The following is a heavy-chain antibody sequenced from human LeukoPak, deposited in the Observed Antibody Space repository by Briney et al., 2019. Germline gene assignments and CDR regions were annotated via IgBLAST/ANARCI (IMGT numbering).Heavy chain of an antibody. CDR3: ARAWGGVPAAQPLDY. V-gene: IGHV1-2*02. D-gene: IGHD2-2*01. Sequence: GASVKVSCKASGYTFTGYYMHWVRQAPGRGLEWMGWINPNSGGTNYAQKFQGRVTMTRDTSISTAYMELSRLRSDDTAVYYCARAWGGVPAAQPLDYWGQGTLVTVSS. CDR2: INPNSGGT. CDR1: GYTFTGYY. J-gene: IGHJ4*02.